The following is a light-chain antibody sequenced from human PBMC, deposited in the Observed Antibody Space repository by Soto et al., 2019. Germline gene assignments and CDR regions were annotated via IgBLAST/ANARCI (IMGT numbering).Light chain of an antibody. CDR2: EVT. J-gene: IGLJ1*01. CDR1: SSDVGTNKY. Sequence: QSALTQPPSATGFPGQSVTISCTGTSSDVGTNKYVSWYQQHPGKAPKLLIFEVTKRPPGVPDRFSGSKSDNTASLTVSGLQAEDEADYYCSSYTASAFHVFGTATKLTVL. V-gene: IGLV2-8*01. CDR3: SSYTASAFHV.